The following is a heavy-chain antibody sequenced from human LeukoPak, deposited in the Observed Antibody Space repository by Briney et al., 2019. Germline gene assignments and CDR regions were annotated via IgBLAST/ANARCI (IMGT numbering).Heavy chain of an antibody. CDR1: GFTFSSYG. D-gene: IGHD2-21*01. CDR3: AREPGGDIIVDY. J-gene: IGHJ4*02. CDR2: ISGSGGST. Sequence: GGSLRLSCAASGFTFSSYGMSWVRQAPGKGLEWVSAISGSGGSTYYADSVKGRFTISRDNSKNTLYLQMNSLRAEDTAVYYCAREPGGDIIVDYWGQGTLVTVSS. V-gene: IGHV3-23*01.